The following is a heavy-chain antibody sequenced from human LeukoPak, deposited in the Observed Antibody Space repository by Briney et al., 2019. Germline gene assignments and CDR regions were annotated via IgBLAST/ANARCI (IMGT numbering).Heavy chain of an antibody. CDR1: GFSISSGY. V-gene: IGHV3-66*02. D-gene: IGHD1-26*01. CDR3: ARDPWQGSTTLH. CDR2: LYSDDSA. Sequence: GGSLRLSCVASGFSISSGYMTWARQAPGKALEWVSLLYSDDSAYYPDSVKGRFTISRDNSKSTLHLQMDTLRTEDAAMYYCARDPWQGSTTLHWGQGIMVTVSS. J-gene: IGHJ4*02.